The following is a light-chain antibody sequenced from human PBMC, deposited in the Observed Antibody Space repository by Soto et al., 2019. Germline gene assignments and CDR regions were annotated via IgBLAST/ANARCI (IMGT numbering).Light chain of an antibody. CDR2: DVS. J-gene: IGKJ5*01. CDR1: QGISSD. Sequence: AIQLTQSPPSLSASIGDRVTITCRASQGISSDFAWYQQKPGTVPKLLIYDVSNLQSGIPSRFSGSGSGTDFTLTISSLQPEDFATYYCQQFETYPLTFGQGTRLEVK. CDR3: QQFETYPLT. V-gene: IGKV1-13*02.